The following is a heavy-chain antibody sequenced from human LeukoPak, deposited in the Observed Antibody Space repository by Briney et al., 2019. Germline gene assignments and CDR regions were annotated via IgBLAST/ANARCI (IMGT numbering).Heavy chain of an antibody. CDR3: ARAAAAYYFDY. CDR2: ISTYNGDT. Sequence: ASVKVSCKASGYTFTSHGISWVRQAPGQGLEWMGWISTYNGDTNYAQKLQGRVSMTTDTSTSTAYMDLRSLRSDDTAVYYCARAAAAYYFDYWGQGTLVTVSS. D-gene: IGHD6-13*01. V-gene: IGHV1-18*01. CDR1: GYTFTSHG. J-gene: IGHJ4*02.